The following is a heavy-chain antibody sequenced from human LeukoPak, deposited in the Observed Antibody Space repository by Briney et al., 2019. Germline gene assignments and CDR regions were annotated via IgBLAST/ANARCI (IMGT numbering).Heavy chain of an antibody. D-gene: IGHD5-18*01. CDR2: IYYSGST. V-gene: IGHV4-39*01. J-gene: IGHJ4*02. CDR3: ARQLYSYGYNDY. CDR1: GGSISSSSYY. Sequence: PSETLSLTCTVSGGSISSSSYYWGWIRQPPGKGLEWIGSIYYSGSTYYNPSLKSRVTISVDTSKNQFSLKLSSVTAADTAVYYCARQLYSYGYNDYWGQGTLVTVSS.